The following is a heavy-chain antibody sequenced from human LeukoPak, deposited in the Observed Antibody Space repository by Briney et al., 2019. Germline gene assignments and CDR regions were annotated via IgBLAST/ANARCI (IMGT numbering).Heavy chain of an antibody. CDR2: IGGSGSTT. CDR3: ARDLGTTVTTYLDY. V-gene: IGHV3-23*01. Sequence: GGSLRLSCAASGFTFSSYAMSWVRQAPGKGLEWVSAIGGSGSTTYYADSVKGRFTISRDNAKNSLYLQMNSLRAEDTAVYYCARDLGTTVTTYLDYWGQGTLVTVSS. D-gene: IGHD4-17*01. CDR1: GFTFSSYA. J-gene: IGHJ4*02.